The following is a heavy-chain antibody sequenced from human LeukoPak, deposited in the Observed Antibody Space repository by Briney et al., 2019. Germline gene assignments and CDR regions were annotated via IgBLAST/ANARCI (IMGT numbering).Heavy chain of an antibody. V-gene: IGHV3-7*05. CDR3: AREVSWNDGGVGMDV. CDR1: GFTFSSYW. J-gene: IGHJ6*02. CDR2: IKQDGSEK. D-gene: IGHD1-1*01. Sequence: PGGSLRLSCAASGFTFSSYWMSWARQAPGKGREWVANIKQDGSEKYYVDSVKGRFTISRDNAKNSLYLKMNSLRAEDTAVYYCAREVSWNDGGVGMDVWGQGTTVTVSS.